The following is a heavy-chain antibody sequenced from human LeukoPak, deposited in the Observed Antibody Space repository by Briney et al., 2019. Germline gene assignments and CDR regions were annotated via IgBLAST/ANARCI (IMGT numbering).Heavy chain of an antibody. V-gene: IGHV3-21*01. CDR3: ARLRRNSDRSDFFYYYDH. CDR2: VNTVSSYI. D-gene: IGHD3-22*01. Sequence: GGSLRLSCAASGFTFSDYSMNWVRQAPGRGLEWVASVNTVSSYIYYADSMRGRFTISRDNAKNSLFLQMNSLRAEDTAVYYCARLRRNSDRSDFFYYYDHWGQGTLVTVPS. CDR1: GFTFSDYS. J-gene: IGHJ4*02.